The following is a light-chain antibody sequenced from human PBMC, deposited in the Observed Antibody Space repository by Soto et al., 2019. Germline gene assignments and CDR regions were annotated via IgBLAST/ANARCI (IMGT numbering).Light chain of an antibody. CDR1: QSVLYSSNNKNY. CDR2: WAS. V-gene: IGKV4-1*01. CDR3: QQYESTPPT. Sequence: DIEMTQSPDSLAVSLGERATIKCKSSQSVLYSSNNKNYLAWYQQRPGQPPKLLIYWASTRESGVPDRFSGSGSGTDFTLTITSLQAEDVAVYYCQQYESTPPTFGQGTKLEIK. J-gene: IGKJ2*01.